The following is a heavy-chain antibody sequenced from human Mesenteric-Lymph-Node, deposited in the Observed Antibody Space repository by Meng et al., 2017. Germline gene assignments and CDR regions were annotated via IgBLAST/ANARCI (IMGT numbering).Heavy chain of an antibody. V-gene: IGHV4-61*02. CDR2: IYTSGST. D-gene: IGHD6-13*01. J-gene: IGHJ5*02. CDR3: ARDEPYSRSWYRYNWFDP. CDR1: GGSISSGSYY. Sequence: SETLSLTCTVSGGSISSGSYYWSWIRQPAGKGLEWIGRIYTSGSTNYNPSLKSRVTISADTSRNQFSLKLTSVTAADSAVYYCARDEPYSRSWYRYNWFDPWGQGSLVTVSS.